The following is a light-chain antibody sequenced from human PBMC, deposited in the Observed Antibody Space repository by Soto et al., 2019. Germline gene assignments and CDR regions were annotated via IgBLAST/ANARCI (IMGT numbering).Light chain of an antibody. V-gene: IGKV3-20*01. CDR3: QQYVTSPPT. CDR2: DAS. CDR1: QSFSSN. Sequence: EVVLTQSPATLSLSPGERATLSCRASQSFSSNLSWYQQKPCQAPSLLIYDASSRATGIPDRFSGSGSGTDFTLTISRLAPEAFALYYCQQYVTSPPTFGQGTKVDIK. J-gene: IGKJ1*01.